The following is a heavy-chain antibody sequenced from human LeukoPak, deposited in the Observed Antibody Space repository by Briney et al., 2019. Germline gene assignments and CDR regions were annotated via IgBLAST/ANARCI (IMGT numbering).Heavy chain of an antibody. J-gene: IGHJ4*02. CDR3: AGGHDYGDYFDY. V-gene: IGHV1-69*05. CDR1: GGTFSSYA. Sequence: SVKVSCKASGGTFSSYAISWVRQAPGQGLEWMGGIIPIFGTANYAQKFQSRVTITTDESTSTAYMELSSLRSEDTAVYYCAGGHDYGDYFDYWGQGTLVTVSS. D-gene: IGHD4-17*01. CDR2: IIPIFGTA.